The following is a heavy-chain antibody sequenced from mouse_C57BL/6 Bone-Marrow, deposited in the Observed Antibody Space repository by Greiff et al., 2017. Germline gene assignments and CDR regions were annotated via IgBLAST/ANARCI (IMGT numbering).Heavy chain of an antibody. CDR2: ISSGGSYT. V-gene: IGHV5-6*01. CDR1: GFTFSSYG. CDR3: ARHPY. Sequence: EVQLVESGGDLVKPGGSLKLSCAASGFTFSSYGMSWVRQTQDKRLEWVATISSGGSYTYYPDSVKGRFTISRDNAKNTLYLQMSSLKSEDTAMYYCARHPYWGQGTTLTVSS. J-gene: IGHJ2*01.